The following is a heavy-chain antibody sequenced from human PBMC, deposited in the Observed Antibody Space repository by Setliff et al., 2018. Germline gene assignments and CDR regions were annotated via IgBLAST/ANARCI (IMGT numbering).Heavy chain of an antibody. J-gene: IGHJ4*02. V-gene: IGHV3-23*01. CDR2: IRGSGGST. D-gene: IGHD3-10*01. CDR3: AKDPYYSEIYYFDY. CDR1: GFTFSSYA. Sequence: PGGSLRLSCAASGFTFSSYAMTWVRQAPGKGLEWLSAIRGSGGSTLYADSVKGRFTISRDNSKNTLYLQMNSLTAEDTAVYHCAKDPYYSEIYYFDYWGQGTLVTVSS.